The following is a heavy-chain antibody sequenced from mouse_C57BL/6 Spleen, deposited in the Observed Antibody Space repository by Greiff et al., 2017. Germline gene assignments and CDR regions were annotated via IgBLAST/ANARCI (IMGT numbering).Heavy chain of an antibody. CDR2: IHPNSGST. Sequence: QVQLKQPGAELVKPGASVKLSCKASGYTFTSYWMHWVKQRPGQGLEWIGMIHPNSGSTNYNEKFKSKATLTVDKSSSTAYMQLSSLTSEDSAVYYCARGGPYYSNYYYFDYWGQGTTLTVSS. D-gene: IGHD2-5*01. J-gene: IGHJ2*01. V-gene: IGHV1-64*01. CDR3: ARGGPYYSNYYYFDY. CDR1: GYTFTSYW.